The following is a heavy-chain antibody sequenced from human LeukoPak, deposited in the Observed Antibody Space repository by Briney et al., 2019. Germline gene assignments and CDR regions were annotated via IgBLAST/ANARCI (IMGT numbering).Heavy chain of an antibody. Sequence: GGSLLLSCTASGFSFGDYAMSWVRQAPGKGLEWVGFIRSKAYGETTEYAASVKGRYTISRDDSKSIAYLQMNSLRTEDTAVYYCTRDMRVWEQWLVLGYYYYYGMDVWGKGTTVTVSS. D-gene: IGHD6-19*01. J-gene: IGHJ6*04. CDR3: TRDMRVWEQWLVLGYYYYYGMDV. V-gene: IGHV3-49*04. CDR1: GFSFGDYA. CDR2: IRSKAYGETT.